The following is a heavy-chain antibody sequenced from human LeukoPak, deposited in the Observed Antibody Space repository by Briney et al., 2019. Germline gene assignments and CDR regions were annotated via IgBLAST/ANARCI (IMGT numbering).Heavy chain of an antibody. CDR2: INPNSGGT. D-gene: IGHD3-16*01. Sequence: ASVKVSCKASGYTFTSYYMHWVRQAPGQGLEWMGWINPNSGGTNYAQKFQGRVTMTRDTSISTAYMELSRLRSDDTAVYYCASLPPLSRFPYYFDYWGQGTLVTVSS. V-gene: IGHV1-2*02. CDR3: ASLPPLSRFPYYFDY. J-gene: IGHJ4*02. CDR1: GYTFTSYY.